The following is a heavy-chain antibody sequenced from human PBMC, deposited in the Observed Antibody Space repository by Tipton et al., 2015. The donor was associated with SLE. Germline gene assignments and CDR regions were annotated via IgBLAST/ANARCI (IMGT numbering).Heavy chain of an antibody. D-gene: IGHD6-19*01. CDR2: IYYSGST. V-gene: IGHV4-59*08. CDR3: ARQEGWLVHFDY. Sequence: TLSLTCTVSGGSISSYYWSWIRQPPGKGLEWIGYIYYSGSTNYNPSLKSRVTISVDTSKNQFSLKPSSVTAADTAVYYCARQEGWLVHFDYWGQGTLVTVSS. J-gene: IGHJ4*02. CDR1: GGSISSYY.